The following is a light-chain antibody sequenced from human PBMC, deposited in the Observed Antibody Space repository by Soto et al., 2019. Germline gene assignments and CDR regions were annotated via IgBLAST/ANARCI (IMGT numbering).Light chain of an antibody. J-gene: IGKJ5*01. CDR3: QQYNNWPFS. Sequence: EIVMTQSPDTLSVSPGERVALSCRASQRVRTNLACYQQKPGQAPRLLMYDASTRATGIPARFSGSGSGTEFTLTISSLQSEDSAVYFCQQYNNWPFSFGQGTLEIK. V-gene: IGKV3-15*01. CDR2: DAS. CDR1: QRVRTN.